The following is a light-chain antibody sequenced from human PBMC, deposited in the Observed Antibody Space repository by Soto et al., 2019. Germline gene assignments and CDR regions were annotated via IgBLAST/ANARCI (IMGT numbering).Light chain of an antibody. CDR1: SSNIGAGYD. CDR2: GNS. Sequence: QSVLTQPPSVSGAPGQRVTISCTGSSSNIGAGYDVHWYQQLPGTAPKLLIYGNSNRPSGVTDRFSGSKSGTSASLAITGLQAEDEDDYYCQYYDSSLRDPWVFGGGTKLTVL. CDR3: QYYDSSLRDPWV. V-gene: IGLV1-40*01. J-gene: IGLJ3*02.